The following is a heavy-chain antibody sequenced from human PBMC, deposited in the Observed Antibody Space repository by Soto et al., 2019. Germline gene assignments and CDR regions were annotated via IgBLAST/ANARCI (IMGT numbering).Heavy chain of an antibody. CDR1: GLTFSSYA. CDR2: ISGSGGST. D-gene: IGHD1-1*01. V-gene: IGHV3-23*01. J-gene: IGHJ4*02. CDR3: AKDLYWIDGTNDY. Sequence: EVQLLESGGGLVQPGGSLRLSCAASGLTFSSYAMSWVRQAPGKGLEWVSAISGSGGSTYYADSVKGRFTISRDNSKNTLYLQMNSLRAEDTAVYSCAKDLYWIDGTNDYWGQGTMVTVSS.